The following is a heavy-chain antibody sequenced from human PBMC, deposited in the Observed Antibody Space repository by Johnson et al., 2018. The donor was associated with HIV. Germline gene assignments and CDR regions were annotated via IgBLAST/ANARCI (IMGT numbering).Heavy chain of an antibody. Sequence: QVQLVESGGGVVQPGRSLRLSCAASGFTISSYAMHWVRQAPGKGLEWVAVISYDGSNKYYADSVKGRFTISRDNSKNTLYLQMNSLRAEDTAVYYCARAGIVGDQRDAFDIWAKGQWSPSLQ. J-gene: IGHJ3*02. CDR3: ARAGIVGDQRDAFDI. CDR1: GFTISSYA. CDR2: ISYDGSNK. V-gene: IGHV3-30-3*01. D-gene: IGHD1-26*01.